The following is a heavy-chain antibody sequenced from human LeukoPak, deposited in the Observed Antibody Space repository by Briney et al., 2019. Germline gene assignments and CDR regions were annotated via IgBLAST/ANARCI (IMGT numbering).Heavy chain of an antibody. Sequence: GASMKVSCKASGYTFTNYDINWVRQATGQGLEWMGWMNPNSGNTGYAQKFQGRVTITRNTSISTVYMELSSLRSEDTAVYYCARAAWVDYSYYYMDVWGKGTTVTVSS. CDR3: ARAAWVDYSYYYMDV. D-gene: IGHD2-15*01. J-gene: IGHJ6*03. V-gene: IGHV1-8*03. CDR2: MNPNSGNT. CDR1: GYTFTNYD.